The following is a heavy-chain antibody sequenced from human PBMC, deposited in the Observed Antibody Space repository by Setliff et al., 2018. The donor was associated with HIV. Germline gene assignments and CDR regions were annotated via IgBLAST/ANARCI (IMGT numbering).Heavy chain of an antibody. CDR2: MNPNSGVS. CDR3: ARGKGVGGVIITGGLDV. Sequence: ASVKVSCKPPGHTFTNYDIHWMRRAPGQGLEWMGWMNPNSGVSGYALKFHDRVPMTRDTPITTLYMELSRLTSEDTAVSYCARGKGVGGVIITGGLDVWGQGTTVTVSS. V-gene: IGHV1-8*01. D-gene: IGHD3-10*01. J-gene: IGHJ6*02. CDR1: GHTFTNYD.